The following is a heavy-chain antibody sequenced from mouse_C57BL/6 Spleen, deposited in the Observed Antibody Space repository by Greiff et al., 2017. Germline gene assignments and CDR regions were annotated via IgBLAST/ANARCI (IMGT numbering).Heavy chain of an antibody. CDR2: ISYSGST. CDR1: GYSITSGYD. V-gene: IGHV3-1*01. CDR3: AREGGNYYAMDY. J-gene: IGHJ4*01. D-gene: IGHD2-1*01. Sequence: VQLKQSGPGMVKPSQSLSLTCTVTGYSITSGYDWHWIRHFPGNKLEWMGYISYSGSTNYNPSLKSRISITHDTSKNHFFLKLNAVTTEDTATYYCAREGGNYYAMDYWGQGTSVTVSS.